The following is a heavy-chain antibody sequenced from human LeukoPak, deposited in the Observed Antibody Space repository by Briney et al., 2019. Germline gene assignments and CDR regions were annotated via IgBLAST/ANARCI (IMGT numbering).Heavy chain of an antibody. J-gene: IGHJ4*02. D-gene: IGHD5-18*01. Sequence: SGGSLRLSCAASGFTFSSYAMSWVRQAPGKGLEWVSAISGSGGSTYYADSVKGRFTICRGNSKNTLYLQMNSLRAEDTAVYYCAITPGYSYGLYYFDYWGQGTLVTVSS. V-gene: IGHV3-23*01. CDR2: ISGSGGST. CDR3: AITPGYSYGLYYFDY. CDR1: GFTFSSYA.